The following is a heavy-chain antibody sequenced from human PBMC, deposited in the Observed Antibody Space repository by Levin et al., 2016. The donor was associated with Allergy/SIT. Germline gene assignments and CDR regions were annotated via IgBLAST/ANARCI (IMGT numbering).Heavy chain of an antibody. V-gene: IGHV3-15*01. CDR2: IKSKTDGGTT. J-gene: IGHJ4*02. D-gene: IGHD6-13*01. CDR3: TSTLLSSSQVRVDY. Sequence: VRQAPGKGLEWVGRIKSKTDGGTTDYAAPVKGRFTISRDDSKNTLYLQMNSLKTEDTAVYYCTSTLLSSSQVRVDYWGQGTLGTVSS.